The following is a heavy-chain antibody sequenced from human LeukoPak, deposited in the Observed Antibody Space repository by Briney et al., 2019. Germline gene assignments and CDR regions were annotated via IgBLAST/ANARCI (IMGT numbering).Heavy chain of an antibody. V-gene: IGHV3-23*01. J-gene: IGHJ4*02. Sequence: PGGSLRLSCAVSGFTFTDYAMTWVRQAPGKGLEWVSGISGAGGGTYYAASVKGRFTISRDNSKNTLYLQMNSLRAEDTAVYYCAKWPDYGSGSSLDYWGQGTLVTVSS. D-gene: IGHD3-10*01. CDR2: ISGAGGGT. CDR3: AKWPDYGSGSSLDY. CDR1: GFTFTDYA.